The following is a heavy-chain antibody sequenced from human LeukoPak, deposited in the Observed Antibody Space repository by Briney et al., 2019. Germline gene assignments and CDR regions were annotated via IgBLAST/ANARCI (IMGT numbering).Heavy chain of an antibody. D-gene: IGHD5-18*01. CDR3: ATEADTAMALPKN. J-gene: IGHJ4*02. CDR1: GFTFNNAW. V-gene: IGHV3-15*01. CDR2: IKSKTDGGTV. Sequence: PGGSLRLPCAASGFTFNNAWMSWVRLAPGKGLEWVGRIKSKTDGGTVDYAAPVKGRFTISRDDSKNMVFLQMNSLKIADTALYFCATEADTAMALPKNWGQGTLVTVSS.